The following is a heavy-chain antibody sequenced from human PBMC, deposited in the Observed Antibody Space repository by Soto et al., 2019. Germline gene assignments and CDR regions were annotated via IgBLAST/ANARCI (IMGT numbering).Heavy chain of an antibody. CDR2: IVVGSGNT. Sequence: QMQLVQSGPEVKKPGTSVKVSCKASGFTFTSSAVQWVRQARGQRLEWIGWIVVGSGNTNYAQKFQERVTITRDMSTSTAYMELSSLRSEDTAVYYCAAVGDISSQTYYYYCGMDVWGQGTTVTVSS. CDR1: GFTFTSSA. D-gene: IGHD2-15*01. V-gene: IGHV1-58*01. CDR3: AAVGDISSQTYYYYCGMDV. J-gene: IGHJ6*02.